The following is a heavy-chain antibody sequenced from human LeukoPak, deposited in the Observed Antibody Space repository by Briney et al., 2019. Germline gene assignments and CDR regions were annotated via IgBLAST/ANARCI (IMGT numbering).Heavy chain of an antibody. J-gene: IGHJ4*02. CDR3: ARRFNSVWYFDY. Sequence: SQTLSLTCTVSGGSISSGGYYWSWIRQHPGKGLEWIGYIYYSGSTYYNPSLKSRVTISVDTSKNQFSLRLNSVTAADTAVYSCARRFNSVWYFDYWGQGTLVTVSS. D-gene: IGHD6-19*01. CDR1: GGSISSGGYY. CDR2: IYYSGST. V-gene: IGHV4-31*03.